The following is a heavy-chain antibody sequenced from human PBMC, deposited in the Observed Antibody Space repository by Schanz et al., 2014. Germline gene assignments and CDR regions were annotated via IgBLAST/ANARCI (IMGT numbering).Heavy chain of an antibody. CDR2: VCYDGSKK. V-gene: IGHV3-33*06. D-gene: IGHD1-26*01. Sequence: LVESGGGVVQPGRSLRLSCAASGFTFSSYGMHWVRQVPGKGLEWVAVVCYDGSKKYYADSVKGRFTTSRDNSKNTMSMQMNSLRAEDTAVYYCVKDLQRELLRDDHYYGMDVWGQGTTGTVSS. CDR1: GFTFSSYG. CDR3: VKDLQRELLRDDHYYGMDV. J-gene: IGHJ6*02.